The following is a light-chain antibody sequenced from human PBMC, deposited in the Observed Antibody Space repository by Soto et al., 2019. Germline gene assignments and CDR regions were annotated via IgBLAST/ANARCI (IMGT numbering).Light chain of an antibody. V-gene: IGKV3-20*01. J-gene: IGKJ4*01. Sequence: EIVLTQSPGTVSLSPGERATLSCRASQSVGSNYLARYQQKPGQPPRLLISGASSRATGIPDRFSGSGSGTDFTLTISRLEPEDCAVYYCQQYGSSPPVTFGGGTKVEIK. CDR1: QSVGSNY. CDR2: GAS. CDR3: QQYGSSPPVT.